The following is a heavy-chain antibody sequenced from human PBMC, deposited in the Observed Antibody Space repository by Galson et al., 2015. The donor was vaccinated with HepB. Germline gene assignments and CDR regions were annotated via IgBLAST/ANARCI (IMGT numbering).Heavy chain of an antibody. CDR3: AREDASGYYYGMDV. CDR1: GCTFSSYG. Sequence: SLRLSCAASGCTFSSYGMHWVRQAPGKGLGWVAVIWYDGSNKYYADSVKGRFTISRDNSKNTLYLQMNSLRAEDTAVYYCAREDASGYYYGMDVWGQGTTVTVSS. CDR2: IWYDGSNK. V-gene: IGHV3-33*01. J-gene: IGHJ6*02.